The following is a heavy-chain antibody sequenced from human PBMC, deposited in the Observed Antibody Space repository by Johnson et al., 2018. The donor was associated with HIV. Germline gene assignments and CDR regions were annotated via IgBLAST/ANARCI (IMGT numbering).Heavy chain of an antibody. Sequence: QVHLVESGGGVVQPGRSLRLSCAASGFTFSSYGMHWVRQAPGKGLEWVAVISYDGSNKYYADSVKGRFTISRDNSKNTLYLQMNSLRAEDTAVYYCASAWGELDDAFDIWGQGTMVTVSS. CDR1: GFTFSSYG. D-gene: IGHD1-26*01. J-gene: IGHJ3*02. CDR2: ISYDGSNK. V-gene: IGHV3-30*03. CDR3: ASAWGELDDAFDI.